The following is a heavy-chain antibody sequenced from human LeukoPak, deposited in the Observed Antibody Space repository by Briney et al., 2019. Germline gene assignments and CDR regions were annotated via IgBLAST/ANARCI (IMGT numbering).Heavy chain of an antibody. CDR1: GYTFTSYY. J-gene: IGHJ3*02. D-gene: IGHD4-23*01. CDR2: INPSGGST. V-gene: IGHV1-46*01. Sequence: ASVKVSCKASGYTFTSYYMHWVRQAPGQGLEWMGIINPSGGSTSYARKFQGRVTMTRDTSTSTVYMELSSLRSEDTAVYYCARKTYGGAGYGAFDIWGQGTLVTVSS. CDR3: ARKTYGGAGYGAFDI.